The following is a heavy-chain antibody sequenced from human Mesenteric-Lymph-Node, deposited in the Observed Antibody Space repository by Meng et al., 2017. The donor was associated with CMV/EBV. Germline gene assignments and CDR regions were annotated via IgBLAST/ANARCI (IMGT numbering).Heavy chain of an antibody. J-gene: IGHJ6*02. V-gene: IGHV3-7*01. D-gene: IGHD3-3*01. CDR1: GFTFSSYW. CDR3: ATSDEPAWSGIRYYYYYGMDV. Sequence: GESLKISCAASGFTFSSYWMSWVRQAPGKGLEWVANIKQDGSEKYYVDSVKGRFTISRDNAKNSLYLQMNSLRAEDTAVYYCATSDEPAWSGIRYYYYYGMDVWGQGTTVTVSS. CDR2: IKQDGSEK.